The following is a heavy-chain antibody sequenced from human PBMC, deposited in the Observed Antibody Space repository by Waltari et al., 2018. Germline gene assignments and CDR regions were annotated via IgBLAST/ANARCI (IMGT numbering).Heavy chain of an antibody. CDR3: ARKTGVWFDP. D-gene: IGHD3-10*01. V-gene: IGHV4-59*01. CDR2: IYYSGST. J-gene: IGHJ5*02. Sequence: QEQLQESGPGLVKPSETLSLTCTVSGGSISSYYWSWIRQPPGKGLEWIGYIYYSGSTNYNPSLKSRVTISVDTSKNQFSLKLSSVTAADTAVYYCARKTGVWFDPWGQGTLVTVSS. CDR1: GGSISSYY.